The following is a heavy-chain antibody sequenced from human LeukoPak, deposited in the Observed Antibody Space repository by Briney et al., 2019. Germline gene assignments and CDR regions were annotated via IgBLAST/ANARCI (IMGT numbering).Heavy chain of an antibody. J-gene: IGHJ6*03. V-gene: IGHV3-21*01. D-gene: IGHD4-11*01. CDR2: ISSGSSYR. CDR1: GITFSSYS. CDR3: AKTTVTPPYYMDV. Sequence: GGSLRLSCAASGITFSSYSMNWVRQAPGKGLEWVSSISSGSSYRYYADSVKGRFTISRDNAKKSLYLQMNSLRVEDTAVYYCAKTTVTPPYYMDVWGKGTTVTVSS.